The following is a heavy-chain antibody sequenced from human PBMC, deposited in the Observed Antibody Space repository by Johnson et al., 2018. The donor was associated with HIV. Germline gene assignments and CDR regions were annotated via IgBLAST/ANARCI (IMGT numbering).Heavy chain of an antibody. Sequence: VQLVESGGGLVQPGGSLRLSCAASGFTVSSNYMSWVRQAPGKGLEWVSIIYSGGSTYYTDSVKGRFTMSRDNSKSTLNLQMNSLRAEDTAIYYCAKDDNLGVWYSDAFDVWGQGTVVTVSS. CDR3: AKDDNLGVWYSDAFDV. CDR2: IYSGGST. CDR1: GFTVSSNY. J-gene: IGHJ3*01. D-gene: IGHD6-19*01. V-gene: IGHV3-66*02.